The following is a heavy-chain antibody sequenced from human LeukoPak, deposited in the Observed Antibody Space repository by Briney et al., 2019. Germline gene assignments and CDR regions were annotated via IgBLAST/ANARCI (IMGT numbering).Heavy chain of an antibody. CDR2: INPNSGGT. D-gene: IGHD6-19*01. Sequence: ASVKVSCKASGYTFTGYYMHWVRQAPGQGLEWMGWINPNSGGTNYAQKFQGRVTMTRDTSISTAYMELSRLRSDDTVVYYCASDSSAWDNYFVYWGQGTLVTVSS. CDR1: GYTFTGYY. J-gene: IGHJ4*02. V-gene: IGHV1-2*02. CDR3: ASDSSAWDNYFVY.